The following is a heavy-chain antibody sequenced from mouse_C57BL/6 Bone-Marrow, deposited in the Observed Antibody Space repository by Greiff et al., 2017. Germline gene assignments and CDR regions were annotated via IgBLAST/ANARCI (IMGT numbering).Heavy chain of an antibody. D-gene: IGHD1-1*01. CDR3: ASVYGSSYRYFDV. V-gene: IGHV5-4*03. CDR1: GFTFSSYA. CDR2: ISDGGSYT. Sequence: EVKLEESGGGLVKPGGSLKLSCAASGFTFSSYAMSWVRQTPEKRLEWVATISDGGSYTYYPDNVKGRFPISRDNAKNNLYLQMSHLKSEDTAMYYCASVYGSSYRYFDVWGTGTTVTVSS. J-gene: IGHJ1*03.